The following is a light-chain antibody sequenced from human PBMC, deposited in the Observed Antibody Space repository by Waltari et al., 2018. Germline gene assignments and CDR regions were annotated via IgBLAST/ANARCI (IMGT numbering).Light chain of an antibody. CDR2: DAS. CDR1: HSVNWY. J-gene: IGKJ4*01. V-gene: IGKV3-11*01. Sequence: SCRASHSVNWYVAWYQQRPGQAPRLLSYDASNRATGIPARFSGSGSETDFTLTISSLQPEDSAVYYCQQRRNWPLTFGGGTKVEIK. CDR3: QQRRNWPLT.